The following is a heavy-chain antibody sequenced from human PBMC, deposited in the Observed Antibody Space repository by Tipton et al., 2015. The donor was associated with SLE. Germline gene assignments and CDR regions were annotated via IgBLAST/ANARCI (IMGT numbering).Heavy chain of an antibody. CDR3: VKDIRSGWYYFDY. Sequence: SLRLSCTASRFTFNYYAMTWVRQAPGKGLESVSAISGSGASTYYADSVQGRFTISRDNSKKMLYLQMDSLRADDTAIYYCVKDIRSGWYYFDYWGQGTVVSVSS. J-gene: IGHJ4*02. V-gene: IGHV3-23*01. CDR1: RFTFNYYA. CDR2: ISGSGAST. D-gene: IGHD6-19*01.